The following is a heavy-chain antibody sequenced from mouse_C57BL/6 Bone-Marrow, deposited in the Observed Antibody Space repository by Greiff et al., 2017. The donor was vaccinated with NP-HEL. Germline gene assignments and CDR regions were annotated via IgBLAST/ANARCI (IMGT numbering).Heavy chain of an antibody. CDR1: GFTFSDYY. CDR3: ARHARSSYGYFDV. V-gene: IGHV5-12*01. D-gene: IGHD1-1*01. J-gene: IGHJ1*03. Sequence: EVKLMESGGGLVQPGGSLKLSCAASGFTFSDYYMYWVRQSPEKRLEWVAYISDGGGSTYYPDTVKGRFTISRDNAKNTLYLQMSRLKSEDTDMYDCARHARSSYGYFDVWGTGTTVTVSS. CDR2: ISDGGGST.